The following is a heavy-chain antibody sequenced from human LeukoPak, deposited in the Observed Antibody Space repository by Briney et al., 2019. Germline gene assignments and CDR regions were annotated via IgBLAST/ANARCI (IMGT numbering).Heavy chain of an antibody. Sequence: SETLSLTCTVSGGSISSHYWTWIRQPPGKGLEWIADISYSGSTNYNPSLKSRVTISVDTSKNQISLKLSSVTAADTAVYYCARGPIAAPGTCDYWGQGTLVTVSS. V-gene: IGHV4-59*11. J-gene: IGHJ4*02. D-gene: IGHD6-13*01. CDR2: ISYSGST. CDR1: GGSISSHY. CDR3: ARGPIAAPGTCDY.